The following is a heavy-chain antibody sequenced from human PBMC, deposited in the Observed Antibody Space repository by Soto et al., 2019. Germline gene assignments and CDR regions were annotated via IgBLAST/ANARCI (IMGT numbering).Heavy chain of an antibody. CDR1: GGSVSGGTQY. D-gene: IGHD6-13*01. J-gene: IGHJ2*01. CDR2: IYNSGST. Sequence: QAQLQESGPGPVKPSETLSLTCTVSGGSVSGGTQYWSWIRQPQGKGLQWIGYIYNSGSTTYNPSLKIRVTVSVDTSKTQFSLTLSSVTAADTAVYYCARGYRTSWYGFDLWGRGNLVTVSS. V-gene: IGHV4-61*01. CDR3: ARGYRTSWYGFDL.